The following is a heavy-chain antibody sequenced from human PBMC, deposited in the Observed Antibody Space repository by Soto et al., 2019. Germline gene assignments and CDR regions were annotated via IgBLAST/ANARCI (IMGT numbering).Heavy chain of an antibody. Sequence: SETLSLTCTVSGGSISSYYWSWIRQPPGKGLEWIGYIYYSGSTNYNPSLKSRVTISVDTSKNQFSLKLSSVTAADTAVYYCARDAMGYRSGGSCYRGSYGMDVWGQGTTVTVSS. V-gene: IGHV4-59*01. J-gene: IGHJ6*02. D-gene: IGHD2-15*01. CDR2: IYYSGST. CDR3: ARDAMGYRSGGSCYRGSYGMDV. CDR1: GGSISSYY.